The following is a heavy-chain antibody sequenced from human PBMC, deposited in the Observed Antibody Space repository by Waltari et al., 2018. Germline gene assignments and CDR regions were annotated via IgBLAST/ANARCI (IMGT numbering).Heavy chain of an antibody. CDR3: ARGPWLVYYYYYGMDV. D-gene: IGHD6-19*01. CDR2: INHTGRT. J-gene: IGHJ6*02. Sequence: QLQLQQRAAGLLKPSETLSLTSAVYGWSFSGDYWSWLRHPPGKGLERTGEINHTGRTNYNPSLKSRVTISVDTSKNQFSLKLSSVTAADTAVYYCARGPWLVYYYYYGMDVWGQGTTVTVSS. V-gene: IGHV4-34*01. CDR1: GWSFSGDY.